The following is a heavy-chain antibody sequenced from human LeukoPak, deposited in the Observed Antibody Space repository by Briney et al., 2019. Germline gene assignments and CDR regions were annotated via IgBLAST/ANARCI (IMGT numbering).Heavy chain of an antibody. CDR2: IYYSGST. D-gene: IGHD4-23*01. V-gene: IGHV4-30-4*08. J-gene: IGHJ4*02. CDR3: ARDYGGNPDSSYFDY. CDR1: GGSISSGDYY. Sequence: PSQTLSLTCTVSGGSISSGDYYWSWIRRPPGKGLEWIGYIYYSGSTYYNPSLKSRVTISVDTSKNQFSLKLSSVTAADTAVNYCARDYGGNPDSSYFDYWGQGTLVTVSS.